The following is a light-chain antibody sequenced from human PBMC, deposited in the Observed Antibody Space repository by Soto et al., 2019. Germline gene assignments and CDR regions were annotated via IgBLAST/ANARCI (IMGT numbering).Light chain of an antibody. Sequence: EVVLTQSPSTLSVSTGERATLSCRASQSVNINLAWYQQKPGQAPRLLIYGASTRTAGIPARFSGSGSGTEFTLTISSLQSEDFAVYYCQQYSNWWTFGQGTKVDIK. CDR1: QSVNIN. CDR2: GAS. V-gene: IGKV3-15*01. CDR3: QQYSNWWT. J-gene: IGKJ1*01.